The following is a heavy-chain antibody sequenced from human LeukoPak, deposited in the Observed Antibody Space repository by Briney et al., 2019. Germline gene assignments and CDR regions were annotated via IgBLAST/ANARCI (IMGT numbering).Heavy chain of an antibody. CDR1: GFTFSSYT. J-gene: IGHJ4*02. CDR2: ISYDGINV. Sequence: GGSLRLSCAASGFTFSSYTMHWVRQAPGKGLEWVAVISYDGINVYYADSVKGRFTISRDNSKNTLYLRMNSLRTENTAVYYCASRTSGVLDYWGQGTLVTVSS. V-gene: IGHV3-30-3*01. CDR3: ASRTSGVLDY.